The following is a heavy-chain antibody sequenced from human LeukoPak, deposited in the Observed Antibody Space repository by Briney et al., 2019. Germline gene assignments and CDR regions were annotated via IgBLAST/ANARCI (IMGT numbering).Heavy chain of an antibody. CDR2: THYSGST. V-gene: IGHV4-59*01. CDR1: GGSICSYY. J-gene: IGHJ3*02. D-gene: IGHD2-21*02. Sequence: SETLSLTCTVSGGSICSYYWSWLRQPPGKGLEYIGYTHYSGSTNYNPSLKSRVTISLDTSGNQFSLKLSSVTAADTAVYYCASGYCGGACQLGGVDMWGQGTMVTVSS. CDR3: ASGYCGGACQLGGVDM.